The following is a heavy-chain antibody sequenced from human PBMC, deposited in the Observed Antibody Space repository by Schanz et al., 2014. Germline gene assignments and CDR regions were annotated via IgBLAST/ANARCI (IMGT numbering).Heavy chain of an antibody. V-gene: IGHV1-18*01. CDR1: GYTFTSYG. CDR2: ISTFRNEDT. D-gene: IGHD6-19*01. CDR3: ARGGYSSGWYDRDIAHFDY. J-gene: IGHJ4*02. Sequence: QVQLVQSGAEVKKPGASVKVSCKASGYTFTSYGISWVRQAPGQGPEFMGWISTFRNEDTNSAQRFQGRLTMTTDTSTSTAYMELRSLRSDDTAVYYSARGGYSSGWYDRDIAHFDYWGQGTLGTVSS.